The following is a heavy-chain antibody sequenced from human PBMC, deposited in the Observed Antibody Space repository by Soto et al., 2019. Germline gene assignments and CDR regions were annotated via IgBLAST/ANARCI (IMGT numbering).Heavy chain of an antibody. J-gene: IGHJ6*03. D-gene: IGHD3-16*02. Sequence: EVQLVESGGGLVQPGRSLRLSCAASGFTFDDYAMHWVRQAPGKGLEWVSGISWNSGSIGYADSVKGRFTISRDNAKNSLYLQMNSLRAEDTALDYCAKGGGYLYYYYYMDVWGKGTTVTVSS. CDR1: GFTFDDYA. CDR2: ISWNSGSI. CDR3: AKGGGYLYYYYYMDV. V-gene: IGHV3-9*01.